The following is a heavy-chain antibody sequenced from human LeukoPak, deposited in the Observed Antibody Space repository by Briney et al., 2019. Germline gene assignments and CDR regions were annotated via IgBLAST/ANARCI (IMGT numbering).Heavy chain of an antibody. Sequence: PGGSLRLSCAASGFTFSSYAMSWVRQAPGKGLEWVSVIYSGGSTYYADSVKGRFTISRDNSKNTLYLQMNSLRAEDTAVYYCARDRLGGFGELLYTYWGQGTLVTVSS. CDR2: IYSGGST. V-gene: IGHV3-53*01. CDR3: ARDRLGGFGELLYTY. D-gene: IGHD3-10*01. CDR1: GFTFSSYA. J-gene: IGHJ4*02.